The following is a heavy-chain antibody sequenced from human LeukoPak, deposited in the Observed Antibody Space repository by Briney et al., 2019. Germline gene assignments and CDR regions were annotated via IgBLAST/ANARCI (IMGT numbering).Heavy chain of an antibody. J-gene: IGHJ5*02. CDR2: ISAYNDNT. CDR3: AREGYCSGGTCYSTMNWFDP. V-gene: IGHV1-18*01. CDR1: GYSFTRYG. Sequence: ASVKVSCKASGYSFTRYGITWVRQAPGQGLGWMGWISAYNDNTNYAQKLQGRVTLTTDTSTSTAYMELRSLRSDDTAVYYCAREGYCSGGTCYSTMNWFDPWGQGTLVTVSS. D-gene: IGHD2-15*01.